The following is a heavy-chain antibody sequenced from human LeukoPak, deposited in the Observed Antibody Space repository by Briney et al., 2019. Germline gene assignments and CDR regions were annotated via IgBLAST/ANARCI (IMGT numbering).Heavy chain of an antibody. CDR2: IIPNFGTA. D-gene: IGHD6-13*01. V-gene: IGHV1-69*06. CDR1: GGTFSSYA. Sequence: VASVKVSCKASGGTFSSYAISWVRQAPGQGLEWMGGIIPNFGTANYAQKFQGRVTITAEKSTSTAYMELSSLRSEDPAVYYCARDGSSSWYGWDYFDYWGQGTLVTVSS. J-gene: IGHJ4*02. CDR3: ARDGSSSWYGWDYFDY.